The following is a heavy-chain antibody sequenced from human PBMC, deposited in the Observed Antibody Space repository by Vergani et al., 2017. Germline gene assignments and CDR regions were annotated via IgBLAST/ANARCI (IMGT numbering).Heavy chain of an antibody. Sequence: QVQLQESGPGLVKPSETLSLTCTVSGGSISSYYWSWIRQPAGKGLEWIGRIYTSGSTNYKPSLKSRVTMSVDTSKNQFSLKLSSVTAADTAVYYCARARIGYCTNGVCSRHWYFDLWGRGTLVTVSS. CDR2: IYTSGST. D-gene: IGHD2-8*01. V-gene: IGHV4-4*07. CDR3: ARARIGYCTNGVCSRHWYFDL. CDR1: GGSISSYY. J-gene: IGHJ2*01.